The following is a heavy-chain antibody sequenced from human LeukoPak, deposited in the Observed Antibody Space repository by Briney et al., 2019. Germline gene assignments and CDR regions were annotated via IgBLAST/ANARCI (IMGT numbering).Heavy chain of an antibody. CDR2: IYTSGST. CDR1: GGSISSGSYY. CDR3: ATGDTALGFRTSTVSLMARYYYYLDL. V-gene: IGHV4-61*02. Sequence: PSQTLSLTCTVSGGSISSGSYYWGWIRQPAGKVLEWIGRIYTSGSTNYNPSLKSRVTISVYTAKNQSSLKRNSVTAADTAVYYCATGDTALGFRTSTVSLMARYYYYLDLWGKGTTVTVSS. J-gene: IGHJ6*03. D-gene: IGHD2-2*01.